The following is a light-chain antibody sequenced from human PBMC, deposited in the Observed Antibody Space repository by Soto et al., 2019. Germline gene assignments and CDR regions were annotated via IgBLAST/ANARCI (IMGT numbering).Light chain of an antibody. CDR3: QQYGSSPSWT. J-gene: IGKJ1*01. V-gene: IGKV3-20*01. CDR2: GAS. Sequence: EIVLTQSPGTLSLSPGERSTLSFSSIQSVSSSYLAWYQQKPGQAPRLLIYGASSRATGIPDRFSGSGSGTDFTLTISRLEPEDFAVYYCQQYGSSPSWTFGQGTKVDIK. CDR1: QSVSSSY.